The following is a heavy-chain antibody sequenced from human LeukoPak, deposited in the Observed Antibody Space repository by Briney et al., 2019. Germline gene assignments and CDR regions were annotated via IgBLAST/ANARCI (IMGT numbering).Heavy chain of an antibody. V-gene: IGHV1-69*04. J-gene: IGHJ4*02. CDR1: GGTFSSYA. CDR2: IIPILGIA. Sequence: SVKASCKASGGTFSSYAISWVRQAPGQGLEWMGRIIPILGIANYAQKFQGRVTITADKSTSTAYMELSSLRSEDTAVYYCARVGIGYCSSTSCYFDYWGQGTLVTVSS. CDR3: ARVGIGYCSSTSCYFDY. D-gene: IGHD2-2*01.